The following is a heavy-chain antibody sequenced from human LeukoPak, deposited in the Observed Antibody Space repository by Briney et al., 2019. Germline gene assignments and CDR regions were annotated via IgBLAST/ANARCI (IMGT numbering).Heavy chain of an antibody. CDR2: MNPNSGNT. V-gene: IGHV1-8*01. CDR1: GYTFTSYD. Sequence: ASVKVSCKASGYTFTSYDINWVRQSTGQGLEWMGWMNPNSGNTGYAQKFQGRVTMTGDTSTDTAYMELSSLRSEDTAVYFCATLPEYCSSGSCYSLDLWGQGTLVTVSS. D-gene: IGHD2-15*01. J-gene: IGHJ5*02. CDR3: ATLPEYCSSGSCYSLDL.